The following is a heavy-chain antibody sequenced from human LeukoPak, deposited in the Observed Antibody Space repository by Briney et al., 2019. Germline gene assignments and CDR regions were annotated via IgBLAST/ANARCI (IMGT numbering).Heavy chain of an antibody. CDR1: GFTFSSYA. J-gene: IGHJ4*02. Sequence: PGGSLRLSCAASGFTFSSYATSWVRQAPGKGLEWVSAISGSGGSTYYADSVKGRFTISRDNSKNTLYLQMNSLRAEDTAVYYCAKVSWYNWNDGYFDYWGQGTLVTVSS. V-gene: IGHV3-23*01. CDR3: AKVSWYNWNDGYFDY. D-gene: IGHD1-1*01. CDR2: ISGSGGST.